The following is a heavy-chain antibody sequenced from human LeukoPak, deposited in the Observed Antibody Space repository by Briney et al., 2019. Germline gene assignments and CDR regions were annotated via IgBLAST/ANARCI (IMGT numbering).Heavy chain of an antibody. D-gene: IGHD6-13*01. J-gene: IGHJ4*02. CDR3: ARRYSSWSSFDY. Sequence: SETLSLTCTVSGCSISSYYWNWIRQSPGKGLEWIGYIYYSGSTHYNPSLKSRVTISVDTSKNQFSLRLTSVTAADTAVYYCARRYSSWSSFDYWGQGTLVTVSS. V-gene: IGHV4-59*01. CDR1: GCSISSYY. CDR2: IYYSGST.